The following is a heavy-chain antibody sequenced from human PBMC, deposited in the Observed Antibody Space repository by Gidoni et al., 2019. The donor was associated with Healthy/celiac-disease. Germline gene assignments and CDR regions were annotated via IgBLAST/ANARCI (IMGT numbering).Heavy chain of an antibody. Sequence: EVQLVESGGGLVQPGWSLRLSCAAAGFTVSSNYMSWVRQAPGKGLEWGSVSYSGGSTYHADAVKGRFTISRDNSKNSLYLQMNSLRAEDTAVYYCARDGKGSRENDYWGQGTLVTVSS. J-gene: IGHJ4*02. D-gene: IGHD3-10*01. V-gene: IGHV3-66*02. CDR2: SYSGGST. CDR3: ARDGKGSRENDY. CDR1: GFTVSSNY.